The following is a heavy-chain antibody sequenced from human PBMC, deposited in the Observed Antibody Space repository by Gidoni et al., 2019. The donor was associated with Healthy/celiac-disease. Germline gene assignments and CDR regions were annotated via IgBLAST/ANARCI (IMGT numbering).Heavy chain of an antibody. Sequence: EVQLVESGGGLVQPGGSLRLSCAASGLTFSSYGMSWVRQAPGKGLGWVANIKQDGSDKYDVDSVKGRFTISRDNAKNSLYLQMNSLRAEDTAVYYCARPSTSISLYSYGSFDYWGQGTLVTVSS. J-gene: IGHJ4*02. V-gene: IGHV3-7*03. D-gene: IGHD5-18*01. CDR2: IKQDGSDK. CDR1: GLTFSSYG. CDR3: ARPSTSISLYSYGSFDY.